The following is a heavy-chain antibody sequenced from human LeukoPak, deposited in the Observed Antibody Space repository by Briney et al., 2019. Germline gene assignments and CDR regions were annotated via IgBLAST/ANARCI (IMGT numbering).Heavy chain of an antibody. CDR1: GGTFSSYA. V-gene: IGHV1-69*04. J-gene: IGHJ5*02. CDR3: ARWGGGTDLYDISS. Sequence: GASVKVSCKASGGTFSSYAISWVRQAPGQGLEWMGRIIPILGIANYAQKVQGRVTITTAKSTSTAYMELNSLSSEDTAVYYCARWGGGTDLYDISSWGQGTLVTVSS. CDR2: IIPILGIA. D-gene: IGHD3-9*01.